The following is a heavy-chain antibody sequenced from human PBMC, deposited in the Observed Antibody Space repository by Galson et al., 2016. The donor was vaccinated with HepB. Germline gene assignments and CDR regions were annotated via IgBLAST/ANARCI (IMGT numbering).Heavy chain of an antibody. CDR3: AKTSGTTCYKCSWFDP. J-gene: IGHJ5*02. CDR2: INAGRGTT. CDR1: GYTFSHFA. D-gene: IGHD2-2*02. V-gene: IGHV1-3*01. Sequence: SVKVSCKASGYTFSHFAIHWVRQAPGQRLEWMGWINAGRGTTEYSQNFQDRVTITRDTSASTAYMELSSLRSEDTAVYYCAKTSGTTCYKCSWFDPWGQGTLVTVSS.